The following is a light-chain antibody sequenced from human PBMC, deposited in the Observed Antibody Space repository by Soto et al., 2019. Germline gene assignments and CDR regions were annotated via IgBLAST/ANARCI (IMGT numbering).Light chain of an antibody. Sequence: QSALTQPASVSGSPGQSITISCTGTSSDVGGYNFVSWYQQHPGKAPKLMIYEVSNRPSGVSDRFSGSKSGNTASLTISGLQAEDEAAYYCSSYTSSSTRVFGGGTQLTVL. CDR3: SSYTSSSTRV. V-gene: IGLV2-14*01. J-gene: IGLJ2*01. CDR1: SSDVGGYNF. CDR2: EVS.